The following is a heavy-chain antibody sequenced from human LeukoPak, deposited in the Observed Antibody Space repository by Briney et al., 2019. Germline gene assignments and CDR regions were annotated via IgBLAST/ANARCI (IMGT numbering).Heavy chain of an antibody. V-gene: IGHV3-30*02. CDR3: ARDWEEYQLLYGAFDY. Sequence: GGSLRLSCAASGFTFSSYGMHWVRQAPGKGLEWVAFIRYDGSNKYYADSVKGRFTISRGNSKNTLYLQMNSLRAEDTAVYYCARDWEEYQLLYGAFDYWGQGTLVTVSS. D-gene: IGHD2-2*02. CDR1: GFTFSSYG. J-gene: IGHJ4*02. CDR2: IRYDGSNK.